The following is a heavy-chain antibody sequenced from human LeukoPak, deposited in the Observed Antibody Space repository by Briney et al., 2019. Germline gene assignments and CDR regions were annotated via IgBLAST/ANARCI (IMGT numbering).Heavy chain of an antibody. CDR2: IYYSGST. V-gene: IGHV4-59*01. CDR1: GGSISSYY. D-gene: IGHD6-6*01. CDR3: ASSYSSSFPTF. Sequence: SETLSLTCTVSGGSISSYYWSWIRQPPGKGLEWIGYIYYSGSTNYNPSLKSRVTISVDTSKNQFSLKLSSVTAADTAVYYCASSYSSSFPTFWGQGTLVTVSS. J-gene: IGHJ4*02.